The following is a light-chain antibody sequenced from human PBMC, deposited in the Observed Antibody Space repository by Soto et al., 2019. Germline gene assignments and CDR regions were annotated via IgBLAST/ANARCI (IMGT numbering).Light chain of an antibody. CDR3: QQYGSSPWT. J-gene: IGKJ1*01. V-gene: IGKV3-20*01. CDR1: QRVSSSY. CDR2: GAS. Sequence: EIVLTQSPATLSLSPGERATLSCRASQRVSSSYLAWYQQKPGQAPRPLIYGASSRAIGIPDRFSGSGSWTDFTSTFISLEPEDFAVYYCQQYGSSPWTCCQGTKLDIK.